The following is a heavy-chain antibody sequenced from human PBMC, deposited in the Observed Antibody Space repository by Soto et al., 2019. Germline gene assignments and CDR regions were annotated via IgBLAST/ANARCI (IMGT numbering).Heavy chain of an antibody. J-gene: IGHJ5*02. D-gene: IGHD2-8*01. CDR1: GGSISSGGYY. CDR2: IYYSGST. V-gene: IGHV4-31*03. CDR3: ASLSLMAPGWFDP. Sequence: SETLSLTCTVSGGSISSGGYYWSWIRQHPGKGLEWIGYIYYSGSTYYNPSLKSRVTISVDTSKNQFSLKLSSVTAADTAVYYCASLSLMAPGWFDPWGQGTLVTVSS.